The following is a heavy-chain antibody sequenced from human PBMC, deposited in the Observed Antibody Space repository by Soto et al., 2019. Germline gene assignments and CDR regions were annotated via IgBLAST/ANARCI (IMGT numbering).Heavy chain of an antibody. V-gene: IGHV3-23*01. D-gene: IGHD6-13*01. CDR3: AKGGGIAAPGTRYYYVDV. Sequence: EVQLLESGGGLVQPGGSLRLSCAASGFTFSRYAVSWVRQAPGKGLEWVSGISSSGGDTYYADSVKGRFTISRDNSKNTLYLQMNSLRAEDTAVYYCAKGGGIAAPGTRYYYVDVWGKAATVTVSS. J-gene: IGHJ6*03. CDR1: GFTFSRYA. CDR2: ISSSGGDT.